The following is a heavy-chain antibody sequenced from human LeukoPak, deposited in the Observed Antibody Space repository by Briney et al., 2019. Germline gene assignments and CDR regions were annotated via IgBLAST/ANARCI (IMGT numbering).Heavy chain of an antibody. J-gene: IGHJ4*02. CDR2: ISYDGSNK. CDR1: GFTFSSYA. D-gene: IGHD4-17*01. V-gene: IGHV3-30*04. CDR3: ARESNGDYLHY. Sequence: GRSLRLSCAAPGFTFSSYAMHWVRQAPGKGLEWVAVISYDGSNKYYADSVKGRFTISRDNSKNTLYLQMNSLRAEDTAVYYCARESNGDYLHYWGQGTLVTVSS.